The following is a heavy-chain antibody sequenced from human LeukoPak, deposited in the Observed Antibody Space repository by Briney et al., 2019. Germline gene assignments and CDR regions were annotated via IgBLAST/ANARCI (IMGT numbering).Heavy chain of an antibody. CDR1: GYTFTSYG. CDR2: ISAYNGNT. CDR3: ARVKTYYDFWSGYYSGGIDYMDV. J-gene: IGHJ6*03. Sequence: ASVKVSRKASGYTFTSYGISWVRQAPGQGLEWMGWISAYNGNTNYAQKLQGRVTMTTDTSTSTAYMELRSLRSDDTAVYYCARVKTYYDFWSGYYSGGIDYMDVWGKGTTVTVSS. D-gene: IGHD3-3*01. V-gene: IGHV1-18*01.